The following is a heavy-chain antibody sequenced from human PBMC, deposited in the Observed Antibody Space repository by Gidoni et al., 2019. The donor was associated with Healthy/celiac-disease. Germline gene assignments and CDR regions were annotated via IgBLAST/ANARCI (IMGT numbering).Heavy chain of an antibody. Sequence: EVQLLESGGGLVQRGGSLSLSCAASGFTCRSYDMSWVRQAPGKGLEWVSAISGSGGSTYYADSVKGRFTISRDNSKNTLYLQMNSLRAEDTAVYYCAKGGLGYCSGGSCYVDDYWGQGTLVTVSS. CDR2: ISGSGGST. J-gene: IGHJ4*02. CDR3: AKGGLGYCSGGSCYVDDY. D-gene: IGHD2-15*01. CDR1: GFTCRSYD. V-gene: IGHV3-23*01.